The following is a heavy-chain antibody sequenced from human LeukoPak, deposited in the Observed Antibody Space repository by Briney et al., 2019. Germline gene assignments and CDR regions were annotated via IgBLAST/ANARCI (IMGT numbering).Heavy chain of an antibody. V-gene: IGHV4-39*07. D-gene: IGHD4-17*01. CDR1: GGSISSSSYY. Sequence: SETLSLTCTVSGGSISSSSYYWGWIRHPPGKGLEWIGSIYYSGSTYYNPSLKSRVTISVDTSKNQFSLKLSSVTAADTAVYYCARGETDYGDYLDYWGQGTLVTVSS. CDR3: ARGETDYGDYLDY. CDR2: IYYSGST. J-gene: IGHJ4*02.